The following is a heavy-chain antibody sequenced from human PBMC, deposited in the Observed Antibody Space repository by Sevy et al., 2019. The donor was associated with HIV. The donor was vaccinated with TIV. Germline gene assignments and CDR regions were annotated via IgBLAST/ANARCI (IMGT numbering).Heavy chain of an antibody. V-gene: IGHV3-43*01. CDR2: ISWDGGST. Sequence: GGSLRLSCAASGFTFDEYTMHWVRQVPGKGLEWVSLISWDGGSTSYADSLKGRFTISRDNSKNSLYVQMKGLTTEDTALYYCAKGNSSGWGLDYWGQGTLVTVSS. D-gene: IGHD6-19*01. CDR3: AKGNSSGWGLDY. J-gene: IGHJ4*02. CDR1: GFTFDEYT.